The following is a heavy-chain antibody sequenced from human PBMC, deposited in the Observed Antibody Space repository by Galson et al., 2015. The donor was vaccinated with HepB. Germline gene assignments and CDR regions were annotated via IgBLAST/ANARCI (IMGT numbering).Heavy chain of an antibody. Sequence: SLRLSCAASGFTFSSYTMNWVRQAPGKGLEWVSSISSRSNNIYYAGSVKGRFTISRDNAKNSLYLQMNSLRAEDTAMYYCAVEIHTITFDYWGQGALVTVSS. CDR2: ISSRSNNI. J-gene: IGHJ4*02. V-gene: IGHV3-21*01. D-gene: IGHD5-24*01. CDR1: GFTFSSYT. CDR3: AVEIHTITFDY.